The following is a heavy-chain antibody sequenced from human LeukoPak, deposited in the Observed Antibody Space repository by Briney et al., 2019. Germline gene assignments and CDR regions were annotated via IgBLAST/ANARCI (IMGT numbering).Heavy chain of an antibody. CDR3: ARDLVQIQANYFDL. CDR1: GYSFTSFG. CDR2: ISGYNGDA. J-gene: IGHJ4*02. Sequence: ASVKVSCKASGYSFTSFGISWVRQAPGQGLEWIGWISGYNGDANYARSLQGRITMTRDTSTSTAYMELRSLRSDDTAVYYCARDLVQIQANYFDLWGQGTLVTVSS. D-gene: IGHD1-1*01. V-gene: IGHV1-18*04.